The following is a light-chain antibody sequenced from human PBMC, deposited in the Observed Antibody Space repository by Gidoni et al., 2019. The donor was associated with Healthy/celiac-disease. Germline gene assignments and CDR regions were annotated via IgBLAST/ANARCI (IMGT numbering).Light chain of an antibody. J-gene: IGKJ1*01. CDR1: QSISSY. CDR2: AAS. CDR3: QQSYSTWT. Sequence: IQITQSPSSLSASVGDRVTITCRASQSISSYLNWYQQKPGKAPKLLIYAASSLQSGVPSRVSGSGSGTDFTLTISSLQPEDFATYYCQQSYSTWTFGQGTKVEIK. V-gene: IGKV1-39*01.